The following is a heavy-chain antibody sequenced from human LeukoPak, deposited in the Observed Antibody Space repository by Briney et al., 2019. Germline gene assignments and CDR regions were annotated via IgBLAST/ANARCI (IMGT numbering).Heavy chain of an antibody. V-gene: IGHV4-61*02. J-gene: IGHJ4*02. CDR2: IYTSGST. D-gene: IGHD3-22*01. Sequence: SQTLSLTCTVSGGSISSGSYYWSWIRQPAGKGREWIGRIYTSGSTNYNPSLKSRVTISVDTSKNQFSLKLSSVTAADTAVYYCARSSIYYDSSGYRIWGQGTLVTVSS. CDR1: GGSISSGSYY. CDR3: ARSSIYYDSSGYRI.